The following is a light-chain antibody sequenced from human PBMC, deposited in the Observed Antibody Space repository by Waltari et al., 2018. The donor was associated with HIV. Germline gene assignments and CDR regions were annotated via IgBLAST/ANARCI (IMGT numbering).Light chain of an antibody. CDR3: QQHDIHTWT. CDR2: GAS. Sequence: EIVLTQSPGTLSLSPGERATLSCRASQSVDSSFLGWYQQKPGQAPRLLIFGASSRATGTPDRFSGSGSGTDFTLTVSRLEPEDFAVYYCQQHDIHTWTFGPGTRVDIK. J-gene: IGKJ1*01. V-gene: IGKV3-20*01. CDR1: QSVDSSF.